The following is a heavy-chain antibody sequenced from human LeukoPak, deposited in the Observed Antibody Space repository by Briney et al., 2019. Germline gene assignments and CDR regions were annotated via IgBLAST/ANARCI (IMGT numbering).Heavy chain of an antibody. V-gene: IGHV3-23*01. CDR2: ISGSGGST. J-gene: IGHJ4*02. CDR3: AKLLVPGEAGPDY. D-gene: IGHD2-8*02. Sequence: PGVSLRLSCAASGFTFSSYAMSWVRQAPGKGLEWVSAISGSGGSTYYADSVKGRFTISRDNSKNTLYLQMNSLRAEDTAVYYCAKLLVPGEAGPDYWGQGTLVTVSS. CDR1: GFTFSSYA.